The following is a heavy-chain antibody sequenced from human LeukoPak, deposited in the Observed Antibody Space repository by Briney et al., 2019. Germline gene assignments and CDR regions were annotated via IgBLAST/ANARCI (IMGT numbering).Heavy chain of an antibody. CDR3: ARFAYYDVLTFMDV. J-gene: IGHJ6*02. V-gene: IGHV3-11*03. Sequence: GVSLRCSCAASGFTFSDYYMSWIRQAPGKGLEWVSYISSSSSYTNYADSVKGRFTISRDNAKNSLYLQMNSLRAEDTAVYYCARFAYYDVLTFMDVWGQGTTVTVSS. D-gene: IGHD3-9*01. CDR2: ISSSSSYT. CDR1: GFTFSDYY.